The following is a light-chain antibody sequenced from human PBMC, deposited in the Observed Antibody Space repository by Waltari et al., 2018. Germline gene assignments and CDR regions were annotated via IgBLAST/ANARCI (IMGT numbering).Light chain of an antibody. CDR1: QDISNY. CDR3: QQWGT. CDR2: DAS. V-gene: IGKV1-33*01. Sequence: DIQMTQSPSFLSASVGDRVTITCQASQDISNYLNWYQQKPGKAPKLLIYDASNLETGVPSRFSVSGSETDFTFTISSLQPEDIATYYCQQWGTFVQGTRLEIK. J-gene: IGKJ5*01.